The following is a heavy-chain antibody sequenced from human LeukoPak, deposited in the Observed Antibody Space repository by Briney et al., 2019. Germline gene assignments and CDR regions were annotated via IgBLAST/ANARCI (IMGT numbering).Heavy chain of an antibody. CDR1: GYTFTSYG. CDR2: ISAYNGNT. J-gene: IGHJ5*02. Sequence: AASVKVSCKASGYTFTSYGISWVRQAPGQGLEWMGWISAYNGNTNYAQKLQGRVTMTTDTSTSTAYMELRSLRSDDTAVYYCARDRVIDIVVVPAAIRKGYDPWGQGTLVTVSS. V-gene: IGHV1-18*01. D-gene: IGHD2-2*02. CDR3: ARDRVIDIVVVPAAIRKGYDP.